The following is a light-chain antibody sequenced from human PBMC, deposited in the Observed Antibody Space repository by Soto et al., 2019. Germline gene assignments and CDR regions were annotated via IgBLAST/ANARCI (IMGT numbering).Light chain of an antibody. V-gene: IGLV4-60*02. CDR3: ETWDSNARV. Sequence: QPVLTQSSSASASLGDSVKLTCTLSSGHSSYIIAWHQQQPGKAPRYLMKLEGSGSYNKGSGVPDRFSGSSSGADRYLTISNLQFEDEADYYCETWDSNARVFGGGTKLTVL. J-gene: IGLJ3*02. CDR2: LEGSGSY. CDR1: SGHSSYI.